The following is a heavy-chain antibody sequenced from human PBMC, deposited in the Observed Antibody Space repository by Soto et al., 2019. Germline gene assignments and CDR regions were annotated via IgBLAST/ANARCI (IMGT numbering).Heavy chain of an antibody. CDR2: IIPILGIT. Sequence: QVQLVQSGPEVKKPGSSVKVSCKASGDTFSTYSISWVRQAPGQGLEWVGRIIPILGITTYAQTFRGRVTITADKSTTPAYMELRSLTSEDTAVYYCAKDGRVLTFGDYDVIYYFDLCGRGTLVTVSS. V-gene: IGHV1-69*08. CDR1: GDTFSTYS. CDR3: AKDGRVLTFGDYDVIYYFDL. J-gene: IGHJ2*01. D-gene: IGHD4-17*01.